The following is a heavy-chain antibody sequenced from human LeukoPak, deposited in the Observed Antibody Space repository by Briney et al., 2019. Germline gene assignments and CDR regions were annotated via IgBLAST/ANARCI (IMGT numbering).Heavy chain of an antibody. CDR1: GFTFSSYA. J-gene: IGHJ4*02. CDR3: AKDLTADMIVVVIPIDY. Sequence: GGSLRLSCAASGFTFSSYAMSWVRQAPGKGLEWVSAISGSGGSTYYADSVKGRFTISRDNSKNALYLQMNSLRAEDTAVYYCAKDLTADMIVVVIPIDYWGQGTLVTVSS. D-gene: IGHD3-22*01. CDR2: ISGSGGST. V-gene: IGHV3-23*01.